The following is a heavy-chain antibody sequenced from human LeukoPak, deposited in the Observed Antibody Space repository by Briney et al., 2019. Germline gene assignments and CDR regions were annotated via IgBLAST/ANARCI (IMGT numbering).Heavy chain of an antibody. CDR1: GFTFSDYY. CDR2: ISSRSRYT. Sequence: PGGSLRLSCAASGFTFSDYYMSWIRQAPGKGLEWVSYISSRSRYTNYADSVKGRFTISRDNTRKSLSLQMSSLRSEDTALYYCARESETSGWYDYWGQGTLVTVSS. V-gene: IGHV3-11*05. D-gene: IGHD6-19*01. J-gene: IGHJ4*02. CDR3: ARESETSGWYDY.